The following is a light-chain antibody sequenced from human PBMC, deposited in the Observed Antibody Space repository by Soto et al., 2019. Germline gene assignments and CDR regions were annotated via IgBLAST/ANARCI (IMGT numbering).Light chain of an antibody. CDR2: GAF. J-gene: IGKJ5*01. CDR3: QQYVSSLVT. Sequence: EIVLTQSPGTLSLSPGERATLSCRASQSVSCSYLAWYQQKPCQAPRLLIYGAFSRATGIPDRFSGSGSGTDFTLTISRLEPEDFAVYYCQQYVSSLVTFGQGARLEIK. V-gene: IGKV3-20*01. CDR1: QSVSCSY.